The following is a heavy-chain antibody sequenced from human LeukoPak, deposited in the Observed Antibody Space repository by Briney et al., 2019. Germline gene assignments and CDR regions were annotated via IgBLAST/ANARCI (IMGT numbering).Heavy chain of an antibody. CDR3: AKDYGWFGELLS. CDR1: GFTFRNYD. V-gene: IGHV3-30*18. Sequence: PGGSLRLSCAASGFTFRNYDMHWVRQAPGKGLEWVAVISYDGSNKYYADSVKGRFTISRDNSKNTLYLQMNSLRAEDTAVYYCAKDYGWFGELLSWGQGTLVTVSS. D-gene: IGHD3-10*01. CDR2: ISYDGSNK. J-gene: IGHJ4*02.